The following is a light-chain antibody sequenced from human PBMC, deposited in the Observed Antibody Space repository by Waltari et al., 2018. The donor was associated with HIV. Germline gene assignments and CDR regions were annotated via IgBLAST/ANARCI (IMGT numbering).Light chain of an antibody. CDR2: SNN. CDR1: SSNIGSNI. CDR3: AAWDDSRNAWV. J-gene: IGLJ3*02. Sequence: QSVLTQPPSASGTPGQRVSISCSGSSSNIGSNIVNWYQQLPGTAPKLLIYSNNQRPSGGPVLCSGSKAGHSASLAISGLQSEDEADYYCAAWDDSRNAWVFGGGTKLTVL. V-gene: IGLV1-44*01.